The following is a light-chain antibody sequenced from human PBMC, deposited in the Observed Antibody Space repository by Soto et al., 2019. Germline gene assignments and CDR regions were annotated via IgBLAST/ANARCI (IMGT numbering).Light chain of an antibody. CDR3: QQYYTTPWT. J-gene: IGKJ1*01. CDR2: WAT. CDR1: QSVLYSSNNKNY. Sequence: DIVMTQSPDSLAVSLGERATINCKSSQSVLYSSNNKNYLAWYQQKPGQPPKVLIYWATTRESGVPERFSGSGSATDFTLTISSLQAEDVAVYYCQQYYTTPWTFGQGTKVEVK. V-gene: IGKV4-1*01.